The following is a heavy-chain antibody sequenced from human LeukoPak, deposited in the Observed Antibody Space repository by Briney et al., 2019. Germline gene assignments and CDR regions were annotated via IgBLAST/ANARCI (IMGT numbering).Heavy chain of an antibody. J-gene: IGHJ6*02. Sequence: ASVKVSCKASGGTFSSSAISWVRQTPGHGLEWVGRIIPILGIANYAQKFQGRVTITAGKSTSTAYMELSSLRSEDTAVYYCARAYSSSSYHYYGMDVWGQGTTVTVSS. CDR1: GGTFSSSA. CDR3: ARAYSSSSYHYYGMDV. V-gene: IGHV1-69*04. D-gene: IGHD6-6*01. CDR2: IIPILGIA.